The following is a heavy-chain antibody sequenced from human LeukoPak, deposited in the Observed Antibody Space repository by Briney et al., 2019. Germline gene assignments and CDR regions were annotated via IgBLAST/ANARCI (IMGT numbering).Heavy chain of an antibody. J-gene: IGHJ4*02. CDR1: GDSVSSNSAA. CDR3: ARGHSGYLDS. Sequence: SQTLSLTFAISGDSVSSNSAAWNWIRQSPSRGLEWLGRTYYRSKWYDAYAESVKSRLTIKPDTSRNQFSLQLDSVTPEDTAVYYCARGHSGYLDSWGQGTLVTVSS. D-gene: IGHD3-22*01. V-gene: IGHV6-1*01. CDR2: TYYRSKWYD.